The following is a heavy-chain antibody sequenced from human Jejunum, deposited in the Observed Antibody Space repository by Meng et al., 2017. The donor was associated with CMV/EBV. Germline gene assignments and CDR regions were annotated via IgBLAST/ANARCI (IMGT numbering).Heavy chain of an antibody. D-gene: IGHD5/OR15-5a*01. J-gene: IGHJ6*02. CDR3: VRDPVVSGLDV. V-gene: IGHV3-69-1*01. CDR1: GFSLSIYS. CDR2: IGTGSTK. Sequence: SCTASGFSLSIYSMNCGRQAPGKGLEWVACIGTGSTKYYADSLAGRFAVSRDDAKNSLYLQMNSLRGEDTAVYFCVRDPVVSGLDVWGQGTTVTVSS.